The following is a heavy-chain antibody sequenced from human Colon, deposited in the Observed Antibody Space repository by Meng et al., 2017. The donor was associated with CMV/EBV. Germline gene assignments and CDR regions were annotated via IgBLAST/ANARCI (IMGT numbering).Heavy chain of an antibody. J-gene: IGHJ3*02. CDR2: INGNGVTT. V-gene: IGHV3-23*01. Sequence: GGSLRLSCAASGLTFSRYGMSWVRQAPGKGLEWVSSINGNGVTTHYVDSVKGRFTVSRDNSKNTLYLQMNSLRAEDTAIYYCAKCITDCLTRAFEMWGQGTMVTVSS. CDR1: GLTFSRYG. CDR3: AKCITDCLTRAFEM. D-gene: IGHD3-10*01.